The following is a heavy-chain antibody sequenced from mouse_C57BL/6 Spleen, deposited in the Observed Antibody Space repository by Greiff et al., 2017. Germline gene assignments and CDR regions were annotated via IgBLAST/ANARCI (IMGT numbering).Heavy chain of an antibody. CDR2: INPSTGGT. D-gene: IGHD1-1*01. J-gene: IGHJ4*01. CDR3: ARNDYGSSYVYAMDY. V-gene: IGHV1-42*01. CDR1: GYSFTGYY. Sequence: VHVKQSGPELVKPGASVKISCKASGYSFTGYYMNWVKQSPEKSLEWIGEINPSTGGTTYNQKFKAKATLTVDKSSSKAYMQLKSLTSEDSAVYYCARNDYGSSYVYAMDYWGQGTSVTVSS.